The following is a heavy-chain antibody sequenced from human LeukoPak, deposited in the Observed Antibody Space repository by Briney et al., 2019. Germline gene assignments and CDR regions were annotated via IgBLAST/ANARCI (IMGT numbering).Heavy chain of an antibody. J-gene: IGHJ4*02. V-gene: IGHV3-23*01. CDR2: ISRVDGST. CDR3: AKDLVVGSTSLYFDY. CDR1: GFTFTNYA. D-gene: IGHD2-8*02. Sequence: PGGSLRLSCAASGFTFTNYATTWVRQAPGKGLEWVSTISRVDGSTYYEDSVKGRFTISRDNSKNTLYLRMSSLRAEDTAVYYCAKDLVVGSTSLYFDYWGQGTLVTVSS.